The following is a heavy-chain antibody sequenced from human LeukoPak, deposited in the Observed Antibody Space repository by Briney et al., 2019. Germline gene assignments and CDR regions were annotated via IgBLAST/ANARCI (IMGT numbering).Heavy chain of an antibody. J-gene: IGHJ5*02. CDR3: ARGGTIWPFDP. CDR1: GGSISSSSYY. Sequence: SETLSLTCTVSGGSISSSSYYWGWIRQPPGKGLEWIGSIYYSGSTYYNPSLKSRVTISVDTSKNQFSLKLSSVTAADTAVYYCARGGTIWPFDPWGQGTLVTVSS. D-gene: IGHD3-9*01. CDR2: IYYSGST. V-gene: IGHV4-39*07.